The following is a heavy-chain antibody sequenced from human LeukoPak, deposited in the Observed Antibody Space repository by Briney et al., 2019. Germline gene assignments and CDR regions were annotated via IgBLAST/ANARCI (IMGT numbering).Heavy chain of an antibody. CDR3: ARNDYYDSSDNWFDP. J-gene: IGHJ5*02. D-gene: IGHD3-22*01. Sequence: ASVKVSCKASGYTFTSYDINWVRQATGQGLEWGGWMDPNSGNTGYAQKFQGRVTMTRNTSISTAYMELSSLRSEDTAVYYCARNDYYDSSDNWFDPWGQGTLVTVSS. V-gene: IGHV1-8*01. CDR2: MDPNSGNT. CDR1: GYTFTSYD.